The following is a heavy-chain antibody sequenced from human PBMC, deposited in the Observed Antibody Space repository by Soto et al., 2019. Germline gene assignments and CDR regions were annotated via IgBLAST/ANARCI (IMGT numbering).Heavy chain of an antibody. CDR2: IIPIFATV. Sequence: QVQLVQSGSEVKKPGSSVKVSCKASGGSFSSNPISWVRQAPGQGLEWMGGIIPIFATVHYAQKFQGRVTITAAESTRTAYMELTRLRSEDTAVYFCARGGRGYSSAPRYYFDYWCQGTLVTVS. CDR3: ARGGRGYSSAPRYYFDY. D-gene: IGHD5-18*01. CDR1: GGSFSSNP. J-gene: IGHJ4*02. V-gene: IGHV1-69*01.